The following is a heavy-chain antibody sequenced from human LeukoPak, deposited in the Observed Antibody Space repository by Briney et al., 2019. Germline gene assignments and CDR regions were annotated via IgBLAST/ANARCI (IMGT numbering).Heavy chain of an antibody. J-gene: IGHJ4*02. CDR1: GFTFSSYA. D-gene: IGHD3-3*01. CDR3: AIQPLILRSFFDY. CDR2: ISGSGGST. Sequence: GGSLRLSCAASGFTFSSYAMSWVRQAPGKGLEWVSAISGSGGSTYYADSVKGRFTISRDNSKNTLYLQMNSLRAEDTAVYYCAIQPLILRSFFDYWGQGTLVTVSS. V-gene: IGHV3-23*01.